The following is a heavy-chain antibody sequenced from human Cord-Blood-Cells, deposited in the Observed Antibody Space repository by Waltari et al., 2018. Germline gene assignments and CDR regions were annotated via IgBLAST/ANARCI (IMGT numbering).Heavy chain of an antibody. Sequence: QVQLVQSGAEVKKPGSSVKVSCKASGGTFSSYAISWVRQAPGQGLEWMGRIIPILGIANYEQKFQGRVTITADKSTSTAYMELSSLRSEDTAVYYCARDRESSSGAFDIWGQGTMVTVSS. D-gene: IGHD6-6*01. CDR2: IIPILGIA. V-gene: IGHV1-69*09. J-gene: IGHJ3*02. CDR3: ARDRESSSGAFDI. CDR1: GGTFSSYA.